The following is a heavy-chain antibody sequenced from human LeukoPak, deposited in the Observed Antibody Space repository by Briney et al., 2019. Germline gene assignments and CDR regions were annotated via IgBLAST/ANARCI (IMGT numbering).Heavy chain of an antibody. CDR3: ALKQPGATPFDY. J-gene: IGHJ4*02. V-gene: IGHV3-53*01. D-gene: IGHD1-26*01. CDR1: GITISTNY. CDR2: IYSGGAT. Sequence: GGSLRLSCAASGITISTNYMSWVRQAPGKGLEWVSIIYSGGATYYTDSVKGRFTISRDNSKNTLYLQMNSLRAEDTAVYYCALKQPGATPFDYWGQGTLVTVSS.